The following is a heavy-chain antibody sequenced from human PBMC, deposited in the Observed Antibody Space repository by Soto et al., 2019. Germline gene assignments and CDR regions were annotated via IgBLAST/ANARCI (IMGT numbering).Heavy chain of an antibody. V-gene: IGHV4-31*03. J-gene: IGHJ5*02. CDR2: ITYSGST. D-gene: IGHD3-16*01. CDR1: GGSISSGGFY. Sequence: QVQLQESGPGLVKPSQTLSLTCTVSGGSISSGGFYWSWIRQHPGRGLEWIGYITYSGSTYYNPSLKSRVTISVDTSKNQFSLKLSSVTATDTAVYYCARVTLTTFPWCDPWGHGTLGTVSS. CDR3: ARVTLTTFPWCDP.